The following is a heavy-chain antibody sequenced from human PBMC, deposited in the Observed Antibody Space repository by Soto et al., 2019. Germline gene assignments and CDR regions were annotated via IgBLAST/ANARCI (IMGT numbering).Heavy chain of an antibody. J-gene: IGHJ6*02. CDR2: FDPEDGET. CDR1: GEGIAGRS. Sequence: GTSVKPTWEVCGEGIAGRSRRWVRQAKKKGLEWMGGFDPEDGETIYAQKFQGRVTMTEDTSTDTAYMELSSLRSEDTAVYYCATGLGIPRYYYYGMDVWGQGTTVTVSS. D-gene: IGHD7-27*01. V-gene: IGHV1-24*01. CDR3: ATGLGIPRYYYYGMDV.